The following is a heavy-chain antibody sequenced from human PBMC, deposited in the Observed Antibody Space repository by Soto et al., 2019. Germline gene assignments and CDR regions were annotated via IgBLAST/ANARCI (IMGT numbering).Heavy chain of an antibody. Sequence: EVQLVETGGGLVQPGGSLRLSCAPSGLTVSNSFMSWVRQAPGKGLEWVSVIYSRGSTYYADYMKGRFTISSNNSENTLYLQIKRLSVEDTAVYYCDSHEGVHGSDSSYYGMDVWGQGTTVTVSS. V-gene: IGHV3-66*04. CDR3: DSHEGVHGSDSSYYGMDV. D-gene: IGHD3-10*01. CDR1: GLTVSNSF. J-gene: IGHJ6*02. CDR2: IYSRGST.